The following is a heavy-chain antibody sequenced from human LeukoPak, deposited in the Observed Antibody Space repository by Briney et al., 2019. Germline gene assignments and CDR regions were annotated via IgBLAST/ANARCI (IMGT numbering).Heavy chain of an antibody. Sequence: GGSLRLSCATSGLTFRTTWMHWVRHAPGKGLMWVSRMNGEGTTIDYADSVKGRFTVSRDYAKNTLFLQMNNLRTEDTAVYYCARVSSSWYYFDYWGQGTLVTVSS. D-gene: IGHD6-13*01. CDR2: MNGEGTTI. CDR3: ARVSSSWYYFDY. J-gene: IGHJ4*02. CDR1: GLTFRTTW. V-gene: IGHV3-74*01.